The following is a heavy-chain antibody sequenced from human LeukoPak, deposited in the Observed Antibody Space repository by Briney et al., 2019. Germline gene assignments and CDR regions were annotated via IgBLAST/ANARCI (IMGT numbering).Heavy chain of an antibody. CDR3: ARGREQWVSTDY. Sequence: PSQTLSLTCTVSGGSISSGDYYWSWVRQPPGKGLEWIGYIYYSGSTYYNPSLKSRVTMPVDTSKNQFSLKLSYVTAADTAVYYCARGREQWVSTDYWGQGTLVTVSS. CDR1: GGSISSGDYY. CDR2: IYYSGST. D-gene: IGHD6-19*01. V-gene: IGHV4-30-4*08. J-gene: IGHJ4*02.